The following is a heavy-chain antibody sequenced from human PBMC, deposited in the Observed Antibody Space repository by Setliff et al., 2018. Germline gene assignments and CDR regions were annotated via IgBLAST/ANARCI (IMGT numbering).Heavy chain of an antibody. CDR2: IYSRGNT. CDR3: AREVGTSTSSDAFDV. D-gene: IGHD1-7*01. CDR1: GGSISSYY. J-gene: IGHJ3*01. V-gene: IGHV4-4*07. Sequence: PSETLSLTCTVSGGSISSYYWSWIRQPAGKGLEWIGRIYSRGNTNYNPALKSRVTMSVDTSKNQFSLHLTSVTAADTAVYYCAREVGTSTSSDAFDVWGQGMMVTVSS.